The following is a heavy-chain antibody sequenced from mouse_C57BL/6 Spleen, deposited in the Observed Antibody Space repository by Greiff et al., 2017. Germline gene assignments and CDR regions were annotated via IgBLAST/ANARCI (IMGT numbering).Heavy chain of an antibody. CDR1: GFTFSDYG. V-gene: IGHV5-17*01. D-gene: IGHD2-14*01. J-gene: IGHJ4*01. CDR3: AKGYFYYAMDY. Sequence: EVMLVESGGGLVKPGGSLKLSCAASGFTFSDYGMHWVRQAPEQGLEWVAYISSGSSTIYYADTVKGRFTISRDNAKNTLFLQMTSLRSEDTAMYYCAKGYFYYAMDYWGQGTSVTVSS. CDR2: ISSGSSTI.